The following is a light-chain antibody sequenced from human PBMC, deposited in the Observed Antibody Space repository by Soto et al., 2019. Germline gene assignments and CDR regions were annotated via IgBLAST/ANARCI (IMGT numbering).Light chain of an antibody. CDR1: SSDVGTYDR. CDR2: EVH. Sequence: QSALTQPPSVSGSPGQSVTISCIGTSSDVGTYDRVSWYQAPPGTAPKLIIYEVHYRPSGVPDRFSGSKSGNTASLTISGLQAGDEADYDCSSYAASTTLRFGGGTKLTVL. CDR3: SSYAASTTLR. V-gene: IGLV2-18*02. J-gene: IGLJ2*01.